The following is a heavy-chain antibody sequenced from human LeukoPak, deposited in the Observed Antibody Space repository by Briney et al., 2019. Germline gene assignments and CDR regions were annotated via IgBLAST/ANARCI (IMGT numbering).Heavy chain of an antibody. J-gene: IGHJ4*02. CDR2: ISYDGSNK. V-gene: IGHV3-30*03. Sequence: PGRSLRLSCAASGFTFSSYGMHWVRQAPGKGLEWVAVISYDGSNKYYADSVKGRFTISRDNSKNTLYLQMNSLRAEDTAVYYCATTKLEPSVWGQGTLVTVSS. CDR3: ATTKLEPSV. CDR1: GFTFSSYG. D-gene: IGHD1-1*01.